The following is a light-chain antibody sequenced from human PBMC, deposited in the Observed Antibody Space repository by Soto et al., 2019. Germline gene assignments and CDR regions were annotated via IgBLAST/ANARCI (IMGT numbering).Light chain of an antibody. CDR2: DVS. CDR1: SSDVGGYDY. J-gene: IGLJ1*01. CDR3: NSYTSSSTYV. V-gene: IGLV2-14*01. Sequence: QSVLTQPASVSGSPGQSIAISCTGTSSDVGGYDYVSWYQQHPGKAPKLMIYDVSNRPSVVSSRFSGSKSGNTASLTICGLQAEDEADYYCNSYTSSSTYVFGTGTKLTVL.